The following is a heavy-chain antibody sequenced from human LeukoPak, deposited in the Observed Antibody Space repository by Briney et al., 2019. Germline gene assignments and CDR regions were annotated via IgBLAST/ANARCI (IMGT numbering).Heavy chain of an antibody. CDR3: AIDFNPAGYSSAWATCAF. J-gene: IGHJ4*02. D-gene: IGHD6-19*01. CDR1: GFSFRRYW. Sequence: PGGSLSLPCAASGFSFRRYWMSWVRQAPGNGLEWVANIKEDGSDKYYVDSVRGRFTISRDNAKNSLFLQISSLRAEDTAVYYCAIDFNPAGYSSAWATCAFWGQGTVVTVSS. V-gene: IGHV3-7*03. CDR2: IKEDGSDK.